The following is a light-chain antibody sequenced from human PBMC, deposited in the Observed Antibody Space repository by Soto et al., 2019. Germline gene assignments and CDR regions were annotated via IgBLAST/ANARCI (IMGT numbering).Light chain of an antibody. J-gene: IGKJ4*01. CDR3: QQYNNWPALS. Sequence: EIVMTQSPATLSVSPGERATLSCRASQSVSSNLAWYQQKPGQAPRLLIYDASTRATGIPARFSGSGSGTEFTLTISSLHSEDFAVYYCQQYNNWPALSFGGGTKVEIK. V-gene: IGKV3-15*01. CDR1: QSVSSN. CDR2: DAS.